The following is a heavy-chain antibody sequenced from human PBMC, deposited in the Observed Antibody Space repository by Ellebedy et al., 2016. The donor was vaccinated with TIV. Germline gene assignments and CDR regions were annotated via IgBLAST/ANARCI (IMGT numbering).Heavy chain of an antibody. V-gene: IGHV5-51*01. D-gene: IGHD6-13*01. Sequence: GESLKISCKGSGYSFTSYWIGWVRQMPGKGLEWMGIIYPGDSDTRYSPSFQGQVTISADKSISTAYLQWSSLKASDTAMYYCARSIAAAGTLKNLFDYWGQGTLVTVSS. CDR3: ARSIAAAGTLKNLFDY. CDR2: IYPGDSDT. CDR1: GYSFTSYW. J-gene: IGHJ4*02.